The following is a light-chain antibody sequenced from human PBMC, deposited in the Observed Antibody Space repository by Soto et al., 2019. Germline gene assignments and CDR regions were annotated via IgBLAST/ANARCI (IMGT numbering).Light chain of an antibody. CDR1: QSVPSTY. V-gene: IGKV3-20*01. CDR2: GAS. J-gene: IGKJ3*01. CDR3: QQYGCSPPFT. Sequence: EIVLTQSPRTLSLSPGERATLSCRASQSVPSTYLAWYQQKPGQAPRLLIYGASTRAPGIPGRFSGSGSGKDFTLAISRLEPEDFAVYFCQQYGCSPPFTFGPGTKVDIK.